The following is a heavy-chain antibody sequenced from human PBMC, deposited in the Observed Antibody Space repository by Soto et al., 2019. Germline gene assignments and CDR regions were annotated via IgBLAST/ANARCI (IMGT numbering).Heavy chain of an antibody. Sequence: EVQLVESGGGLVKPGGSLRLSCAASGFTFSSYSMNWVRQAPGKGLEWVSSISSSSSYIYYADSVKGRFTISRDNAKNSLYLRKNTLRAAETAVYYCARDRVIVGATTAYYYGMDVWGQGPTVTASS. J-gene: IGHJ6*02. CDR3: ARDRVIVGATTAYYYGMDV. CDR2: ISSSSSYI. D-gene: IGHD1-26*01. V-gene: IGHV3-21*01. CDR1: GFTFSSYS.